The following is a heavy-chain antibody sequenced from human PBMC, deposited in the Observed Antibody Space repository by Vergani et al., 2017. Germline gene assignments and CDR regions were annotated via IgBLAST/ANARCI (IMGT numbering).Heavy chain of an antibody. V-gene: IGHV3-21*01. D-gene: IGHD3-22*01. Sequence: EVQLLESGGGLVQPGGSLRLSCAASGFTFSSYSMNWVRQAPGKGLEWVSSISSSSSYIYYADSVKGRFTISRDNAKNSLYLQMNSLRAEDTAVYYCARDGEYYYDSSGYYHFDYWGQGTLVTVSS. CDR1: GFTFSSYS. CDR3: ARDGEYYYDSSGYYHFDY. J-gene: IGHJ4*02. CDR2: ISSSSSYI.